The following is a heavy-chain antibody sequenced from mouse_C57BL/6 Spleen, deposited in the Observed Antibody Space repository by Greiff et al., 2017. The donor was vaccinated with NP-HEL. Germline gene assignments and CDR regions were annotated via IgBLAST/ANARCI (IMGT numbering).Heavy chain of an antibody. CDR3: ARGGYPDY. J-gene: IGHJ2*01. V-gene: IGHV1-76*01. D-gene: IGHD2-2*01. CDR2: IYPGSGNT. Sequence: VQLQQSGAELVRPGASVKLSCKASGYTFTDYYINWVKQRPGQGLEWIARIYPGSGNTYYNEKFKGKATLTAEKSSSTAYMQLSSLTSEDSAVYFCARGGYPDYWGQGTTLTVSS. CDR1: GYTFTDYY.